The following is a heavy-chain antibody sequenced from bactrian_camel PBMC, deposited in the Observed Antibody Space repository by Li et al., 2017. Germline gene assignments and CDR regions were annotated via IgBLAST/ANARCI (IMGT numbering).Heavy chain of an antibody. D-gene: IGHD1*01. Sequence: VQLVESGGGSVRAGGSLRLSCTASGVTFSSTCMGWFRQTSGKEREGVAAIDSDGTIRYADSVKGRFTVSRDNANNTVNLMMNSLKPEDTAMYYCAANPRYWTVTAPLTFAYSNWGQGTQVTVS. CDR1: GVTFSSTC. V-gene: IGHV3S53*01. CDR3: AANPRYWTVTAPLTFAYSN. CDR2: IDSDGTI. J-gene: IGHJ4*01.